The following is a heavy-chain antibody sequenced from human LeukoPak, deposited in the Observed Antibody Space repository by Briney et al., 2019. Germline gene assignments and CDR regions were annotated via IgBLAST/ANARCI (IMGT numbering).Heavy chain of an antibody. CDR2: IRSSSSHI. D-gene: IGHD3-3*01. Sequence: GGSLRLSCAASGFTFSSQTMNWVRQAPGKGLEWVSSIRSSSSHIYYADSVKGRFTISRDNAKNSLYLQMNSLRADDTAVYYCARDSLWSGYYPYNWFDPWGQGTLVTVSS. J-gene: IGHJ5*02. V-gene: IGHV3-21*06. CDR1: GFTFSSQT. CDR3: ARDSLWSGYYPYNWFDP.